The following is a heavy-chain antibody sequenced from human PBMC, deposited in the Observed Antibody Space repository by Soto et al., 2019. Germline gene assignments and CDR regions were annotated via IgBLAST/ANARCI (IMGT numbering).Heavy chain of an antibody. J-gene: IGHJ4*02. CDR1: GFTFTSSA. V-gene: IGHV1-58*02. Sequence: SVKVSCKASGFTFTSSAMQXARQARGQRLEWIGWIVVGSGNTNYAQKFQERVTITRDMSTSTAYMELSSLRSEDTAVYYCAAAIHYDILTGYYTRPPRFDYWGQGTLVTVSS. CDR3: AAAIHYDILTGYYTRPPRFDY. D-gene: IGHD3-9*01. CDR2: IVVGSGNT.